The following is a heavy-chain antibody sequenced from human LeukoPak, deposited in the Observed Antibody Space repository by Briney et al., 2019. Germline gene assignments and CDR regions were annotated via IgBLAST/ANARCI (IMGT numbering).Heavy chain of an antibody. J-gene: IGHJ3*02. CDR1: GGSISITSYY. D-gene: IGHD6-13*01. CDR2: MYSSGST. CDR3: AKGPGYSSRDPGAFDI. V-gene: IGHV4-39*07. Sequence: SETLSLTCTVSGGSISITSYYWGWIRQPPGKGLEWIGSMYSSGSTYYNPSLKSRVTISVDTSKNQFSLKLSSVTAADTAVYYCAKGPGYSSRDPGAFDIWGQGTMVTVSS.